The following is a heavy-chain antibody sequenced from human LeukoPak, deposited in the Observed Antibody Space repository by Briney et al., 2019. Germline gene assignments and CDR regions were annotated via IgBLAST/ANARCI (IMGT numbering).Heavy chain of an antibody. J-gene: IGHJ6*02. D-gene: IGHD6-19*01. CDR2: IGGSGGST. CDR3: ARGGWGMDV. CDR1: GFTFSSYA. Sequence: GASLRLSCAASGFTFSSYAMNWVRQAPGKGLEWVSGIGGSGGSTYHADSVKGRSTISRDNAKNSLYLQMNSLRAEDTAVYYCARGGWGMDVWGQGTTVTVSS. V-gene: IGHV3-23*01.